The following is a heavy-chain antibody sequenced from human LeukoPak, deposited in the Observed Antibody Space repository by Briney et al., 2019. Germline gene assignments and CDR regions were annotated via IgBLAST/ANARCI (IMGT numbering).Heavy chain of an antibody. CDR3: ARDPLEWELPGHDAFDI. Sequence: GGSLRLSCAVSGVTFSGYWMTWVRQAPGKGLEWVANIKEDEGEKYYADSVKGRFTISRDNAKNSVYLQMNSLRAEDTAVYYCARDPLEWELPGHDAFDIWGQGTMVTVSS. CDR1: GVTFSGYW. CDR2: IKEDEGEK. J-gene: IGHJ3*02. D-gene: IGHD1-26*01. V-gene: IGHV3-7*01.